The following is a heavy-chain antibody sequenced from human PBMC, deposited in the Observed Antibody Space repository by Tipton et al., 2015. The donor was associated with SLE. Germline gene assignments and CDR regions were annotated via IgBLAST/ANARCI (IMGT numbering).Heavy chain of an antibody. CDR3: ARADSSSFFGV. Sequence: SLRLSCAASGFTFSSYSMNWVRQAPGKGLEWVSSISSSSSYIYYADSVKGRGTISRDNDKNSLYLQMNSLRAGDTAVYYCARADSSSFFGVWGQGTLVTVTS. CDR2: ISSSSSYI. D-gene: IGHD6-6*01. J-gene: IGHJ4*02. CDR1: GFTFSSYS. V-gene: IGHV3-21*01.